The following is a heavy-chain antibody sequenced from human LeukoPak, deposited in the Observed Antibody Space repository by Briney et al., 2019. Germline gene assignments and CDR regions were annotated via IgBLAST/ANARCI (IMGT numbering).Heavy chain of an antibody. Sequence: SETLSLTCAVSGYSISSGFFWAWMRQSPGKGLEWIGSIYHSGSTFYNPSLKGRVTISIDRSNNQYSPRLSSVTAADTAVYYCARDLDCSGGTCYFDPWGQGTLVTVSS. CDR2: IYHSGST. D-gene: IGHD2-15*01. V-gene: IGHV4-38-2*02. J-gene: IGHJ5*02. CDR1: GYSISSGFF. CDR3: ARDLDCSGGTCYFDP.